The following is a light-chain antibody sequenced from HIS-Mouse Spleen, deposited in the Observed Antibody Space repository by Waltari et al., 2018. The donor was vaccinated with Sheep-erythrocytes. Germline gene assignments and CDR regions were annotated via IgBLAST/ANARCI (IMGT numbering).Light chain of an antibody. Sequence: QSALTQPASVSRSPGQSITISCTGTSSDVGGYNYVPWYQQHPGKAPNLMIYDVSNRPSGVSNRFSGSKSGNTASLTISGLQAEDEADYYCSSYTSSSTWVFGGGTKLTVL. CDR1: SSDVGGYNY. CDR3: SSYTSSSTWV. J-gene: IGLJ3*02. CDR2: DVS. V-gene: IGLV2-14*03.